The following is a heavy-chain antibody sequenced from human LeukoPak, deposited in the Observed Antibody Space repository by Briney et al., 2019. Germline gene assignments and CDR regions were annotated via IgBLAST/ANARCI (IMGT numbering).Heavy chain of an antibody. CDR3: ARSAINYYDSSDEPFGY. D-gene: IGHD3-22*01. J-gene: IGHJ4*02. V-gene: IGHV4-31*03. CDR1: GGSISSGGYY. CDR2: IYYSGST. Sequence: PSETLSLTCTVSGGSISSGGYYWSWIRQHPGKGLEWIGYIYYSGSTYYNPSLKSRVTISVDTSKNQFSLKLSSVTAADTAVYYCARSAINYYDSSDEPFGYWGQGTLVTVSS.